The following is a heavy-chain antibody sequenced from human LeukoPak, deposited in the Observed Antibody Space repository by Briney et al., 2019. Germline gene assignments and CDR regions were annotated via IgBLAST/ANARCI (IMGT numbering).Heavy chain of an antibody. CDR1: GGTFSSYA. CDR3: ARVVGATTYYFDY. CDR2: IIPIFGTA. Sequence: SVKVSCKASGGTFSSYAISWVRQAPGQGLEWMGGIIPIFGTANYAQKFQGRVTITADESTSTAYMELSSLRSEDTAVYYCARVVGATTYYFDYWGQGTLVTVSS. D-gene: IGHD1-26*01. V-gene: IGHV1-69*01. J-gene: IGHJ4*02.